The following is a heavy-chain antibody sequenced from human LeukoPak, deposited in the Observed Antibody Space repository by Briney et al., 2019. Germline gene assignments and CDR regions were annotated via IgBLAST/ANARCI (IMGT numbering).Heavy chain of an antibody. CDR1: GFTFTSYS. CDR3: ARDGRNYGDYGGDFDY. CDR2: ISGGGST. D-gene: IGHD4-17*01. V-gene: IGHV3-23*01. Sequence: GGSLRLSCAASGFTFTSYSMNWVRQAPGKGLEWVSTISGGGSTYYADSVKGRFTISRDNSKNTLHLQMNSLRAEDTAVYYCARDGRNYGDYGGDFDYWGQGTLVTVSS. J-gene: IGHJ4*02.